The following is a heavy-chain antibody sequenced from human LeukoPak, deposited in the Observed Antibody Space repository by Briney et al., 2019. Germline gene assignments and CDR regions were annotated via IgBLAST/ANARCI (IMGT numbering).Heavy chain of an antibody. CDR3: TRGKPEGGD. CDR2: IKQDGSEK. CDR1: GFTFNSFW. D-gene: IGHD1-14*01. Sequence: GGSLRLSCAASGFTFNSFWMSWVRQAPGKGLEWVANIKQDGSEKHYVDSVKGRFTISRDNAANSLYLQMNSLRAEDTAVYYCTRGKPEGGDWGQGTLVTVSS. J-gene: IGHJ4*02. V-gene: IGHV3-7*04.